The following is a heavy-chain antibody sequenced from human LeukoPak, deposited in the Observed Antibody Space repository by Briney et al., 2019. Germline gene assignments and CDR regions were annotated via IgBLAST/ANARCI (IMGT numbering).Heavy chain of an antibody. D-gene: IGHD4/OR15-4a*01. V-gene: IGHV3-23*01. CDR1: GFTFSSYA. CDR3: ARRAGAYSHPYDY. J-gene: IGHJ4*02. CDR2: ISGSGGST. Sequence: GGSLRLSCAASGFTFSSYAMSWVRQAPGKGLGWVSAISGSGGSTYYADSVKGRFTISRDNSKNTLYLQMNSLRAEDTAVYYCARRAGAYSHPYDYWGQGTLVTVSS.